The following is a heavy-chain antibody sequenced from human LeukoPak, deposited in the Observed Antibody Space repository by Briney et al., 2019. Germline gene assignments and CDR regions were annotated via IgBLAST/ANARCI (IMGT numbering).Heavy chain of an antibody. Sequence: PSETLSLTCTVSGGSTTSYYWSWIRQPPGKGLEWVGHIYDSGRTSYNPSLKSRVTISVDTSKSHFSLKLTSVTAADMAVYYCACGFTSYAFDIWGQGTMVAVSS. CDR2: IYDSGRT. J-gene: IGHJ3*02. CDR1: GGSTTSYY. D-gene: IGHD5-12*01. CDR3: ACGFTSYAFDI. V-gene: IGHV4-59*01.